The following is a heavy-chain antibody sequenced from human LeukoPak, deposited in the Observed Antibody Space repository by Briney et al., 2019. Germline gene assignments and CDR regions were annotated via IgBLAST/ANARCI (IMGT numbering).Heavy chain of an antibody. CDR1: GGSFSGYY. CDR3: VGGGSSWFGTFDY. V-gene: IGHV4-34*01. D-gene: IGHD6-13*01. J-gene: IGHJ4*02. CDR2: INHSGST. Sequence: SETLSLTCAVYGGSFSGYYWSWIRQPPRKGLEWIGEINHSGSTNYNPSLKSRVTISVDTSKNQFSLKLSSVTAADTAVYYCVGGGSSWFGTFDYRGQGTLVTVSS.